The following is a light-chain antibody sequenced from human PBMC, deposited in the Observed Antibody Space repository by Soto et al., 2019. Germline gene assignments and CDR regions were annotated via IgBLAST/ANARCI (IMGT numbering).Light chain of an antibody. Sequence: DIQMTQSPSSLSASVGDRVTITCRTSQSISRYLNWYQQKPGRAPKLLIYATSSLQSGVPSRYSGSGSGTDFTLTISSLQPEDFATYYCQQSYNTPPSFGQGTKAEIK. V-gene: IGKV1-39*01. J-gene: IGKJ1*01. CDR1: QSISRY. CDR2: ATS. CDR3: QQSYNTPPS.